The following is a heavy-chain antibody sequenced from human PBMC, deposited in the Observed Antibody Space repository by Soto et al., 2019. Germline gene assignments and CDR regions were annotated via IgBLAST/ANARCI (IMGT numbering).Heavy chain of an antibody. CDR3: ARDKGESYQELLWFGRRVAYYFDY. V-gene: IGHV3-7*01. D-gene: IGHD3-10*01. Sequence: HPGGSLRLSCAASGFTLSSYWMSWVRQAPGKGLEWVANIKQDGSEKYYVDSVKGRFTISRDNAKNSLYLQMNSLRAEDTAVYYCARDKGESYQELLWFGRRVAYYFDYWGQGTLVTVSS. CDR2: IKQDGSEK. J-gene: IGHJ4*02. CDR1: GFTLSSYW.